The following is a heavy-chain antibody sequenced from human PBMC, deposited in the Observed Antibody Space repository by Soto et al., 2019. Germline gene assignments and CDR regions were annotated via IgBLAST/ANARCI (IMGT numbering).Heavy chain of an antibody. Sequence: EVQLLESGGGLEQPGGSLRLSCAASGFTFSYYAMSWVRQAPGKGLEWVSGLSNTGDSTYYADSVKGRSTISRDNAKNSLYLQMNSLRAEDTALYYCAKEAYYYGSGSPFDYWGQGTLVTVSS. V-gene: IGHV3-23*01. CDR3: AKEAYYYGSGSPFDY. D-gene: IGHD3-10*01. J-gene: IGHJ4*02. CDR2: LSNTGDST. CDR1: GFTFSYYA.